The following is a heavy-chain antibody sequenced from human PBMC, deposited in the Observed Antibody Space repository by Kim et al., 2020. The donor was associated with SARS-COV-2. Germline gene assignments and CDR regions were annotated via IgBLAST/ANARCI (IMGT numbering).Heavy chain of an antibody. D-gene: IGHD3-9*01. Sequence: NTNYNPSLKSRVTMSVDTSKNQFSLRLTSVTAADTAVYYCARDLSRVFDPWGQGTLVTVSS. V-gene: IGHV4-4*07. J-gene: IGHJ5*02. CDR3: ARDLSRVFDP. CDR2: NT.